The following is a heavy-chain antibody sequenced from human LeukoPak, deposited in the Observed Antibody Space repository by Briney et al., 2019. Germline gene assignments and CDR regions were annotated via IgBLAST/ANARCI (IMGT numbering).Heavy chain of an antibody. J-gene: IGHJ4*02. CDR3: ARIVGASDY. CDR2: IYYSGST. D-gene: IGHD1-26*01. V-gene: IGHV4-39*01. Sequence: PGGSLRLSCAASGFTVSSDMSWIRQPPGKGLEWIGSIYYSGSTYYNPSLKSRVTISVDTSKNQFSLKLSSVTAADTAVYYCARIVGASDYWGQGTLVTVSS. CDR1: GFTVSSD.